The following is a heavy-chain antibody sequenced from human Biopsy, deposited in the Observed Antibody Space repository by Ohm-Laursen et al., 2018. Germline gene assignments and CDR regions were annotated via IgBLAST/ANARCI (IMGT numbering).Heavy chain of an antibody. CDR2: ISNRGST. V-gene: IGHV4-59*01. CDR1: GGSISSDY. J-gene: IGHJ3*01. CDR3: ARLYRLDDYWNDDPPDAFDV. Sequence: SETLSLTCTVSGGSISSDYWSWIRQSPGKGLEWIGYISNRGSTNYNLSLRGRVTISVDTSKNQFSLKLSSVTAADTAVFFCARLYRLDDYWNDDPPDAFDVWGQGTRVTVSS. D-gene: IGHD3-3*01.